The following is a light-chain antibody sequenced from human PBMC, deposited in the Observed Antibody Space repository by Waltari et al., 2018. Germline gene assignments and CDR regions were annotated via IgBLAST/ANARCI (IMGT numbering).Light chain of an antibody. CDR1: QSVRSY. J-gene: IGKJ4*01. CDR3: QQRNDWPLT. CDR2: DGS. Sequence: EIVLTQSPATLSLCPGEGATLSCRASQSVRSYLAWYQQKPGQAPRLLIYDGSNRAAGIPARFSGSGSGTDFTLTIGSLEPEDSAVYYCQQRNDWPLTFGGGTKVEIK. V-gene: IGKV3-11*01.